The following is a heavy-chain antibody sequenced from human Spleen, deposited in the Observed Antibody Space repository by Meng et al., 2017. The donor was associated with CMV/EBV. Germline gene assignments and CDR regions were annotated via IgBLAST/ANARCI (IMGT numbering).Heavy chain of an antibody. D-gene: IGHD5-18*01. J-gene: IGHJ4*02. CDR1: GFTFSSYG. Sequence: GGSLRLSCAASGFTFSSYGMNWVRQAPGKGLEWVSYISTTSSTIYYADSVKGRFTISRDNAKNSLYLQMNSLRAEDTAVYYCARGYSYIDYWGQGTLVTVSS. CDR3: ARGYSYIDY. CDR2: ISTTSSTI. V-gene: IGHV3-48*04.